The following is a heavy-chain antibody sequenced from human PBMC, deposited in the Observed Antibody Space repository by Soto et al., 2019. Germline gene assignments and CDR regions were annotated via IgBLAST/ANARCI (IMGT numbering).Heavy chain of an antibody. CDR2: INPSIDST. CDR3: ARLYSGSRLDY. Sequence: QVQLVQSGAEVKKPGASVKVSCKASGYTFNTYNMYWVRQAPGQGLEWMGVINPSIDSTNYAQKFQGRVIMTRDTSTSTVYMELSTLRSDDTAVYYCARLYSGSRLDYWGQGTLVTVSS. CDR1: GYTFNTYN. J-gene: IGHJ4*02. V-gene: IGHV1-46*02. D-gene: IGHD1-26*01.